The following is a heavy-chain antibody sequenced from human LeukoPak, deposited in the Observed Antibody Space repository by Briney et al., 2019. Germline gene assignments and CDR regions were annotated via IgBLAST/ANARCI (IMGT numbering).Heavy chain of an antibody. CDR1: GGSINNYY. CDR2: IYYTGST. CDR3: ARGAWYAGY. Sequence: PSETLSLTCTVPGGSINNYYWTWIRQPPGKGLEWIGYIYYTGSTNYNPSLKSRVTISLDTSKNQFSLRLSSVTAADTAMYFCARGAWYAGYWGQGTLVTVSS. D-gene: IGHD6-13*01. J-gene: IGHJ4*02. V-gene: IGHV4-59*01.